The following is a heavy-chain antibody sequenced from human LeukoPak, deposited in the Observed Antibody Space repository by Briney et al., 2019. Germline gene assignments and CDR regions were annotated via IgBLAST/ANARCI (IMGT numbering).Heavy chain of an antibody. V-gene: IGHV3-48*01. J-gene: IGHJ6*03. Sequence: SGGSLRLSCAASGFPFSSYTMKWVRQAPGKGLEWVSYISSSSNTIYYADSVKGRFTISRDNAKNSLYLQMNSLRAEDTAVYYCARWALYYNYYMDVWGKGTTVTVSS. CDR3: ARWALYYNYYMDV. D-gene: IGHD3-10*01. CDR2: ISSSSNTI. CDR1: GFPFSSYT.